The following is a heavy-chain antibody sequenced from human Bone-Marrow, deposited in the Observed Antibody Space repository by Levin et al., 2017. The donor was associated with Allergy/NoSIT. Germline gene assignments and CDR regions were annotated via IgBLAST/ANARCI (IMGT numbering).Heavy chain of an antibody. Sequence: ASVKVSCAASGFTFSSSWMHWVRQAPGKGLVWVSRIKSDGRTTNYADSVKGRFTISRDNAKNTLYLQMNSLRDEDTAVYYCARDGNFRVDYWGQGALVTVSS. J-gene: IGHJ4*02. CDR3: ARDGNFRVDY. V-gene: IGHV3-74*01. D-gene: IGHD3-3*01. CDR1: GFTFSSSW. CDR2: IKSDGRTT.